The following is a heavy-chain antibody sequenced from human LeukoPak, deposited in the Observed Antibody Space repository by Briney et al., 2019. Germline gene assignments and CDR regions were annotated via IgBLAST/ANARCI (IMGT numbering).Heavy chain of an antibody. D-gene: IGHD1-26*01. V-gene: IGHV3-23*01. J-gene: IGHJ6*02. CDR2: ISGSGGST. Sequence: SGGSLRLSCAASGFTFSSYAMSWVRQAPGKGLEWVSAISGSGGSTYYADSVKGRFTISRDNSKNTLYLQMNSLRAEDTAVYYCAKAKYSGSQTYYYGMDVWGQGTTVTVSS. CDR1: GFTFSSYA. CDR3: AKAKYSGSQTYYYGMDV.